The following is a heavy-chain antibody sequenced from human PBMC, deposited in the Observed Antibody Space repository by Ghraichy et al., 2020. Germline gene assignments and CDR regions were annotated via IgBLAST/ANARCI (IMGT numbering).Heavy chain of an antibody. CDR1: GGSMSSDY. J-gene: IGHJ4*02. V-gene: IGHV4-59*08. CDR3: ARHNSRNYLVDY. D-gene: IGHD2/OR15-2a*01. Sequence: SETLSLTCSVSGGSMSSDYWSWIRQPPGNGLEWIGFISYSGNTKYNPSLKSRVTILVDTSKRQLSLKMNYVTAADTGVYYCARHNSRNYLVDYWGQGALVTVS. CDR2: ISYSGNT.